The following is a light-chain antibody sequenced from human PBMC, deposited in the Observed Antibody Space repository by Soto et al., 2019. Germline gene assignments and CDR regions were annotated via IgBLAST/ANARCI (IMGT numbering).Light chain of an antibody. CDR3: HQYNNWPTFT. Sequence: EIVMTQSPATVSVSPGERATLSCRASQSVSNNLAWYQQKPGQGPRLLIYGVSTRATGIPARFSGSGSGTEYTLTISSLQSEDFAVYYCHQYNNWPTFTFGPGTKVDIK. V-gene: IGKV3-15*01. CDR1: QSVSNN. J-gene: IGKJ3*01. CDR2: GVS.